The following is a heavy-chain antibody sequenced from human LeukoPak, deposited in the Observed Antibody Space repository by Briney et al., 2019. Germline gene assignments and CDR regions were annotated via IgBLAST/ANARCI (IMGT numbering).Heavy chain of an antibody. CDR3: ARGRNLEWCEY. V-gene: IGHV4-59*01. CDR1: GDSFRSYY. CDR2: IYYSGST. D-gene: IGHD3-3*01. J-gene: IGHJ4*02. Sequence: SETRSLTCTVSGDSFRSYYWSWIRQPPGKGLEWIGYIYYSGSTNYNPSLKSRVTISVDTSKNQYSLKLNSVTAADTAVYYCARGRNLEWCEYWGQGGLVTVCS.